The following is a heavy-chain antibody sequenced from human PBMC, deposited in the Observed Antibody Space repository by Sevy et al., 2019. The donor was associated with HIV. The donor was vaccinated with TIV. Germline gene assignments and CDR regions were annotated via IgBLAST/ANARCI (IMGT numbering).Heavy chain of an antibody. D-gene: IGHD3-3*01. CDR2: IGANTG. J-gene: IGHJ4*02. V-gene: IGHV1-18*04. CDR1: GYTFTTYG. CDR3: ARQRHYDFWSIDS. Sequence: ASVKVSCKASGYTFTTYGFSWVRQAPGQGLEWMGWIGANTGARSLQDRITMTTDASTSTAYMEVRSLRSDDTAVYYCARQRHYDFWSIDSWGQGTLVTVSS.